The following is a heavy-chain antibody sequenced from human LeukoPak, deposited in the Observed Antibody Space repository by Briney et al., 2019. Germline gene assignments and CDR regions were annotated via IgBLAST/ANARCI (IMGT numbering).Heavy chain of an antibody. Sequence: PGGSLRLSCAASGFTFSSYWMSWVRQAPGKGLEWVANIKQDGSEKCYVDSVKGRFTISRDNAKNSLYLQMNSLRAEDTAVYYCAREDYYYYYGMDVWGQGTTVTVSS. CDR3: AREDYYYYYGMDV. CDR2: IKQDGSEK. J-gene: IGHJ6*02. V-gene: IGHV3-7*01. CDR1: GFTFSSYW.